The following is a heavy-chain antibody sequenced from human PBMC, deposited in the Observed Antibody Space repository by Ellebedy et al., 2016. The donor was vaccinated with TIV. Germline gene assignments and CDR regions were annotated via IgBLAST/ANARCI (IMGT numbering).Heavy chain of an antibody. CDR3: TTSIVPTSA. J-gene: IGHJ5*02. D-gene: IGHD2-21*01. V-gene: IGHV5-10-1*01. Sequence: GESLKISCQASGYTFNNYWITWVRQLPGKGLEWMGRISPRESYTQYSPSFQGHVGISVDTSINTAYLQWRSLKASATAMYYCTTSIVPTSAWGQGTLVTVSS. CDR2: ISPRESYT. CDR1: GYTFNNYW.